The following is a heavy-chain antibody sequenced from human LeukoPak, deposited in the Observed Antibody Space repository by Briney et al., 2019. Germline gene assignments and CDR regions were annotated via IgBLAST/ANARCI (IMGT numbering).Heavy chain of an antibody. Sequence: PGGSLRLSCVGSGITFSGFELNWVRQAPGKGLDGVSYISDDGSTKTYGDSVEGRFTISRDNAKNTLSLQMNSLRLEDTGVYYCSRRFRDWGRGILVTVSS. CDR3: SRRFRD. CDR2: ISDDGSTK. CDR1: GITFSGFE. J-gene: IGHJ4*02. V-gene: IGHV3-48*03.